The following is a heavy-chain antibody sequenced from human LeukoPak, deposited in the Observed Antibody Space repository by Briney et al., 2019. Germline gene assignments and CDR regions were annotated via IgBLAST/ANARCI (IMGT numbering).Heavy chain of an antibody. CDR3: ARRSEFGVLYYMDV. V-gene: IGHV3-48*01. D-gene: IGHD3-16*01. CDR1: GFTFSSYS. Sequence: GGSLRLSCAASGFTFSSYSMNWARQAPGKGLEWVSYISGSSGTIYYADSVKGQFTISRDNAKNSLYLQMNSLRAEDTALYYCARRSEFGVLYYMDVWGKGTTVTVSS. CDR2: ISGSSGTI. J-gene: IGHJ6*03.